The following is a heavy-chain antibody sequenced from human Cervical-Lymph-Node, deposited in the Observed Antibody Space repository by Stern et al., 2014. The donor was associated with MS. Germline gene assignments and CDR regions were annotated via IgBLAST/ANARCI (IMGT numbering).Heavy chain of an antibody. CDR3: TTDRRNPYYAMDV. V-gene: IGHV3-15*02. D-gene: IGHD6-6*01. CDR2: IKSKTDGGTI. J-gene: IGHJ6*02. Sequence: EVQLVESGAALVKPGGSLRLSCTASGLTFSNFCMTWVRQAPGKGLEWVGRIKSKTDGGTIDYAEPGKGSITMTMDDSKNTLYVEMNSLTTDDTAVYYGTTDRRNPYYAMDVWGQGTTVTVSS. CDR1: GLTFSNFC.